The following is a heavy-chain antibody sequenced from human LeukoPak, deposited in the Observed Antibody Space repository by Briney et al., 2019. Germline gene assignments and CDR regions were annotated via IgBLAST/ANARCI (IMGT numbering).Heavy chain of an antibody. D-gene: IGHD4-17*01. J-gene: IGHJ4*02. CDR3: ATYFYGDYALHYFDY. CDR2: IYQSGTT. V-gene: IGHV4-4*02. CDR1: GGFITSGIHW. Sequence: SGTLSLTCTVSGGFITSGIHWWSWARQTPGKGLRWIGEIYQSGTTNYKPSLKSRVTMSLDKSRNLFSLQLSSVTAADTAVYYCATYFYGDYALHYFDYWGQGALVTVSS.